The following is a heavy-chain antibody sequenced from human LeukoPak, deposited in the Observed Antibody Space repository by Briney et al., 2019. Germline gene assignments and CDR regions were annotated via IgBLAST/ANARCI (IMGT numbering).Heavy chain of an antibody. V-gene: IGHV4-4*02. CDR3: ARDKVISGWTYYFDY. D-gene: IGHD6-19*01. J-gene: IGHJ4*02. CDR1: GGSISSSNW. CDR2: IYHSGST. Sequence: SETLSLTCAVSGGSISSSNWWSWVRQPPGKGLEWIGEIYHSGSTNYNPSLKSRVTISVDKSKNQFSLKLSSVTAADTAVYYCARDKVISGWTYYFDYWGQGTLVTVSP.